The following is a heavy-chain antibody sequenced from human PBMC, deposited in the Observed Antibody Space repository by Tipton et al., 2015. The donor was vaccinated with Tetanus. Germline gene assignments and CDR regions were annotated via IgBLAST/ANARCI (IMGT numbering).Heavy chain of an antibody. CDR3: ARMGFTYGQVVY. Sequence: TLSLTCSVSDGPVSSGGFYWGWVRQVTGKGLEWIGNIYYSGTTYYTPSLRGRLSISVDTSKNQFSLKLTSVTAADSAIYYCARMGFTYGQVVYWGQGTLVTVSS. CDR1: DGPVSSGGFY. J-gene: IGHJ4*02. V-gene: IGHV4-31*03. D-gene: IGHD5-18*01. CDR2: IYYSGTT.